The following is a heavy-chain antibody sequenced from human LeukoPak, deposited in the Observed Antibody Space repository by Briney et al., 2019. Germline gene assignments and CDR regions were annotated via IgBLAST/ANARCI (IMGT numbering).Heavy chain of an antibody. D-gene: IGHD3-22*01. CDR3: ARELYYYDSSGYYDY. CDR2: IYYSGST. Sequence: SQTLSLTCTVSGGSISSGDYYWSWIRQPPGKGLEWIGYIYYSGSTYYNPSLKSRVTISVDTSKNQFSLKLSSVTAADTAVYYCARELYYYDSSGYYDYWGRGTLVTVSS. V-gene: IGHV4-30-4*08. J-gene: IGHJ4*02. CDR1: GGSISSGDYY.